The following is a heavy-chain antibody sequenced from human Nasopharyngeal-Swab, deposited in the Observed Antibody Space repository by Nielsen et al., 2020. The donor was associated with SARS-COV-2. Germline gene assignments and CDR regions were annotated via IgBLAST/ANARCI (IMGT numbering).Heavy chain of an antibody. V-gene: IGHV1-58*01. Sequence: SVKVSCKASGFTFTSSAVQWVRQAGGQRLEWIGWIVVGSGNTNYAQKFQERVTITRDMSTSTAYMELSSLRSEDTAVYYCAADWFRLRFLEWLPGGYGMDVWGQGTTVTVSS. J-gene: IGHJ6*02. CDR2: IVVGSGNT. D-gene: IGHD3-3*01. CDR3: AADWFRLRFLEWLPGGYGMDV. CDR1: GFTFTSSA.